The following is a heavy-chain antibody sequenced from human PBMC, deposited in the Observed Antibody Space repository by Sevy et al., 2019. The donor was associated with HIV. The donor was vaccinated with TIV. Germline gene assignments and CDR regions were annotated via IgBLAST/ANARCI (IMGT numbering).Heavy chain of an antibody. CDR1: GGSISSYY. V-gene: IGHV4-59*01. J-gene: IGHJ4*02. CDR3: ARATGHEYGDPYYFDY. CDR2: IYYSGST. Sequence: SETLSLTCTVSGGSISSYYWSWIRQPPGKGLEWIGYIYYSGSTNYNPSLKSRVTISVDTSKNQFALKLSSVTAADTAVYYCARATGHEYGDPYYFDYWGQGTLVTVSS. D-gene: IGHD4-17*01.